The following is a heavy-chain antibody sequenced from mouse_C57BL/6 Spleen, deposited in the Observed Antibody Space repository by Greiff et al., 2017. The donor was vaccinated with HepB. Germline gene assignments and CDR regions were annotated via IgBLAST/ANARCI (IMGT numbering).Heavy chain of an antibody. D-gene: IGHD6-1*01. Sequence: QVQLQQPGAELVKPGASVKLSCKASGYTFTSYWMHWVKQRPGQGLEWIGMIHPNSGSTNYNEKFKSKATLTVDKSSSTAYMQLSSLTSEDSAVYYCARTNALSNYFDYWGQGTTLTVSS. CDR1: GYTFTSYW. CDR2: IHPNSGST. CDR3: ARTNALSNYFDY. V-gene: IGHV1-64*01. J-gene: IGHJ2*01.